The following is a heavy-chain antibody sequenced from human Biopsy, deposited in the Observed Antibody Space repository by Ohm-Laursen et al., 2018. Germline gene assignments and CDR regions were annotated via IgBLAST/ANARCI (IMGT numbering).Heavy chain of an antibody. J-gene: IGHJ6*02. CDR3: ARSRGSSGIATIYYYGMDA. CDR2: ISSSSDNI. Sequence: SLRLSCAASGFTLCSYSMNWVRQTPGKGLEWVSTISSSSDNIYYVDSVKGRFTISRDNAKNSLYLQMNSLRAEDTAVYYCARSRGSSGIATIYYYGMDAWGQGTTVTVSS. V-gene: IGHV3-21*01. CDR1: GFTLCSYS. D-gene: IGHD3-10*01.